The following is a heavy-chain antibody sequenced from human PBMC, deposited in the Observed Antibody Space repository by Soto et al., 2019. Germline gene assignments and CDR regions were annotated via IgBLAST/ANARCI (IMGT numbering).Heavy chain of an antibody. CDR1: GGSSTRDY. Sequence: PSKTLSRTSAVSGGSSTRDYWEWVRQPAGKGLEGSGVIYIRGMTNYNPSLKSRLTMSIDTYKNQFYLKVSSVTAADTAVYYGVKSSSRRSWGQYGWHVWGQGTTV. J-gene: IGHJ6*02. D-gene: IGHD6-13*01. V-gene: IGHV4-4*07. CDR2: IYIRGMT. CDR3: VKSSSRRSWGQYGWHV.